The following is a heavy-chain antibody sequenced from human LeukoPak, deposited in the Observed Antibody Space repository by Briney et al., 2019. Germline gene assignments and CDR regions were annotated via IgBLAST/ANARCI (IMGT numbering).Heavy chain of an antibody. J-gene: IGHJ4*02. CDR3: AGGDSGYVDY. CDR2: INHSGST. V-gene: IGHV4-34*01. D-gene: IGHD3-22*01. Sequence: SETLSLTCAVYGGSFSGYYWSWIRQPPGKGLEWIGEINHSGSTNYNPSLKSRVTISVGTSKNQFSLKLSSVTAADTAVYYCAGGDSGYVDYWGQGTLVTVSS. CDR1: GGSFSGYY.